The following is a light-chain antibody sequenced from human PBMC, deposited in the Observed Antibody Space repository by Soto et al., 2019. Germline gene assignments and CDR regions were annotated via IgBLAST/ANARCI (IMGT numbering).Light chain of an antibody. J-gene: IGKJ4*01. CDR1: QNVKTR. Sequence: EKVMTQSPATLFLSPGEKATLSCRASQNVKTRLAWYQQKPGQAPRLLIYDAFTRATGIPARFSGSASGTEFTLTISSLQSEDFAVYYCQQYDEWPLTFGGGTKV. V-gene: IGKV3-15*01. CDR2: DAF. CDR3: QQYDEWPLT.